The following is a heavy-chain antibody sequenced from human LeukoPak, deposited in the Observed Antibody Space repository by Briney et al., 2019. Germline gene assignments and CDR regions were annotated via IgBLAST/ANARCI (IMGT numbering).Heavy chain of an antibody. CDR1: GGSFSGYY. V-gene: IGHV4-34*01. CDR3: ARGSL. J-gene: IGHJ4*02. CDR2: INHSGST. Sequence: SETLSLTCAVYGGSFSGYYWSWIRQPPGKGLEWIGEINHSGSTNYNPSLKSRVTISVDTSKNQFSLKLSSVTAADAAVYYCARGSLWGEGTLVSVSS.